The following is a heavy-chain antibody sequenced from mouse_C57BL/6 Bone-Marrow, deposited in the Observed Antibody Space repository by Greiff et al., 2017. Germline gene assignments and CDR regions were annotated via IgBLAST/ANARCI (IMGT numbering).Heavy chain of an antibody. CDR1: GFTFSSYG. D-gene: IGHD2-5*01. Sequence: EVMLVESGGDLVKPGGSLKLSCAASGFTFSSYGMSWVRQTPDKRLEWVATISSGRSYTYYPDSVKGRFTISRDNAKNTLYLQMSSLKSEDTAMYYCARSYYSKDYWGQGTTLTVSS. CDR3: ARSYYSKDY. J-gene: IGHJ2*01. CDR2: ISSGRSYT. V-gene: IGHV5-6*02.